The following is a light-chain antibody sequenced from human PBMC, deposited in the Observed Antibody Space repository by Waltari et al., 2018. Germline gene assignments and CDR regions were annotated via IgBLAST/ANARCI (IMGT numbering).Light chain of an antibody. CDR1: QSVRST. J-gene: IGKJ1*01. CDR3: QQYTYWPGT. CDR2: GTS. V-gene: IGKV3D-15*01. Sequence: EIVMTQSPATLSLSPGESATLFCRASQSVRSTFAWFQQKPGQPPRLLIYGTSTRATGIPARFRGSGSGTEFSLTISSLQPEDFATYYCQQYTYWPGTFGQGTRVETK.